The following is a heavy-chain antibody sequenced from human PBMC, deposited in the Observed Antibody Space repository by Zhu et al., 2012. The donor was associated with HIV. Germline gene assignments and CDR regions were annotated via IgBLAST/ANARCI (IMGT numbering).Heavy chain of an antibody. Sequence: QVQLQESGPGLVKPSETLSLTCTVSGGSISSYYWSWIRQPPGKGLEWIGYIYTSGSTNYNPSLKSRVTISVDTSKNQFSLKLSSVTAADTAVYYCAREGITMVRRAFDIWGQGTMVTVSS. CDR1: GGSISSYY. V-gene: IGHV4-4*09. CDR3: AREGITMVRRAFDI. D-gene: IGHD3-10*01. CDR2: IYTSGST. J-gene: IGHJ3*02.